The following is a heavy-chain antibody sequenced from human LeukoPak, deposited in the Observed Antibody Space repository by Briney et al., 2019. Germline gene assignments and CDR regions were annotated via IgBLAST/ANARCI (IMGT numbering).Heavy chain of an antibody. J-gene: IGHJ4*02. CDR1: GFTFSSDW. CDR2: IISDGTGS. V-gene: IGHV3-74*01. CDR3: ATGESAPRNDY. Sequence: GRSLRLSCAASGFTFSSDWMHWGRHVPGKGLVWVGRIISDGTGSNYADFIEGRFTISRDNAKNILYLQMNSLRVEDTGVYYCATGESAPRNDYWGQGTLVTVSS. D-gene: IGHD6-25*01.